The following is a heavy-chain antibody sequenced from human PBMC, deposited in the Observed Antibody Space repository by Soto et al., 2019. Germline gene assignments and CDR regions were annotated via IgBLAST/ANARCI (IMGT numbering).Heavy chain of an antibody. Sequence: QVQLVQSGAEVKKPGASVKVSCKASGYTFTGYYLHWVRQAPGQGLEWLGWINPNSGGTTFPQKFQGRLTLTRDKSINTAYLDLTSLTSDDTAVYYCARAGPHKAPPIVVVPGVTPNEVYDIWGQGTVVTVSA. D-gene: IGHD2-2*01. J-gene: IGHJ3*02. CDR1: GYTFTGYY. V-gene: IGHV1-2*02. CDR2: INPNSGGT. CDR3: ARAGPHKAPPIVVVPGVTPNEVYDI.